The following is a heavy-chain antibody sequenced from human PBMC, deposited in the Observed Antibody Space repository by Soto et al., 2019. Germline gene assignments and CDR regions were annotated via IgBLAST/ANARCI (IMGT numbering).Heavy chain of an antibody. V-gene: IGHV4-39*01. CDR2: IYYSGST. Sequence: SETLSLTCTVSGGSISSSSYYWGWIRQPPGKGLEWIGYIYYSGSTYYNPSLKSRVTISADTSKNQFSLKLSSVTAADTAVYYCARGSGWLPDYWGQGALVTVSS. J-gene: IGHJ4*02. CDR3: ARGSGWLPDY. CDR1: GGSISSSSYY. D-gene: IGHD6-19*01.